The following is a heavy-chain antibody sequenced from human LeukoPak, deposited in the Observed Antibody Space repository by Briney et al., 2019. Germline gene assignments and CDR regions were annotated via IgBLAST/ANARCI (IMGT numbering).Heavy chain of an antibody. CDR3: CKGVPFDY. J-gene: IGHJ4*02. D-gene: IGHD3-10*01. CDR1: GFTFSSYS. CDR2: ISSSSSYI. V-gene: IGHV3-21*01. Sequence: PGGSLRLSCAASGFTFSSYSMNWVRQAPGRGLEWVSSISSSSSYIYYADSVKGRFTISRDSAKNSLYLQMNSLRAEDTAVYYCCKGVPFDYWGQGTLVTVSS.